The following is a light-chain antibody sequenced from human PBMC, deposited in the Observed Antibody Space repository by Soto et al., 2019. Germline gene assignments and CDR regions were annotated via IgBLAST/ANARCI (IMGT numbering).Light chain of an antibody. CDR1: QDIGNF. CDR3: QKYGSSPRT. J-gene: IGKJ1*01. CDR2: AAS. V-gene: IGKV1-27*01. Sequence: DIQMTQSPSSLSAFVGDRVTITCRASQDIGNFLAWYQQKPGKVPKLLIYAASTLQSGVPSRFSGSGSGTDFTLTISSLQPEDVETYYGQKYGSSPRTFGQGTRWKSN.